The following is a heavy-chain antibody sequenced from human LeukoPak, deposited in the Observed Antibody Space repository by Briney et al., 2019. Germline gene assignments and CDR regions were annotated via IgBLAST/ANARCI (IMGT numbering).Heavy chain of an antibody. CDR3: ARNAPLTGDFDY. V-gene: IGHV1-58*02. J-gene: IGHJ4*02. Sequence: SVKVSCKASGFTFTSSAMQWVRQARGQRLEWIGWIVVGSGNTNYAQKFQGRVTMTRNTSISTAYMELNSLRSEDTAVYYCARNAPLTGDFDYWGPGTLVTVSS. CDR2: IVVGSGNT. CDR1: GFTFTSSA. D-gene: IGHD7-27*01.